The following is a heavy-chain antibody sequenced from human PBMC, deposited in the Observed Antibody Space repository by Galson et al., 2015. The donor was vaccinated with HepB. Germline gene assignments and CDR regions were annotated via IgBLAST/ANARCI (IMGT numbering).Heavy chain of an antibody. CDR2: IRFDENNK. J-gene: IGHJ5*02. Sequence: SLRLSCAASGFTFSDYGMHWVRQAPGKGLEWVAFIRFDENNKYYADSVKGRFTISGDNSKNTLYLQMNSLRAEDTAVYYCAKDSPVLHTWGQGTLVTVSS. D-gene: IGHD3-10*01. V-gene: IGHV3-30*02. CDR1: GFTFSDYG. CDR3: AKDSPVLHT.